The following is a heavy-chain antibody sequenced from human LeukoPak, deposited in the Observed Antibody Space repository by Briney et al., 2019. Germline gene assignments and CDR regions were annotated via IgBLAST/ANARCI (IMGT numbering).Heavy chain of an antibody. CDR3: ARDSTYYYDSGSSGPHYFDN. D-gene: IGHD3-10*01. Sequence: GGSLRLSCAASGFTFSNCAMHWVRQAPGKGLEWVSLISSGGTYEYYADSVKGRFTISRDNSKNTLYLQLNSLRAEDTAVYYCARDSTYYYDSGSSGPHYFDNWGQGTLVTVSS. CDR2: ISSGGTYE. V-gene: IGHV3-30*01. J-gene: IGHJ4*02. CDR1: GFTFSNCA.